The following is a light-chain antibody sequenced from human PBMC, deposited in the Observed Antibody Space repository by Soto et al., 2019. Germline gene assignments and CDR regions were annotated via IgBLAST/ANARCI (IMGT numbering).Light chain of an antibody. CDR2: DAS. V-gene: IGKV3D-15*01. Sequence: EIVLIQSPATLSLSPGERATLSCRASQSVSSSLAWYQQNPGQAPRLLIFDASNRATGIPVRFSGSGSGTDFTLTISSLQSEDFAVYYCQHYNYWPPKTFGQGTKVEMK. CDR3: QHYNYWPPKT. J-gene: IGKJ1*01. CDR1: QSVSSS.